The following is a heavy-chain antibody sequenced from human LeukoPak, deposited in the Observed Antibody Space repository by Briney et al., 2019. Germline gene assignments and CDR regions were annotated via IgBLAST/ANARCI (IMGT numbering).Heavy chain of an antibody. D-gene: IGHD3-22*01. Sequence: GGSLRLSCAASGFTFSSYWMHWVRQAPGKGLVWVSRINSDGSSTSYADSVKGRFTISRDNAKNTLYLQVNSLRAEDTAVYYCARENDRYYYDSSGRDWGQGTLVTVSS. V-gene: IGHV3-74*01. CDR2: INSDGSST. CDR1: GFTFSSYW. J-gene: IGHJ4*02. CDR3: ARENDRYYYDSSGRD.